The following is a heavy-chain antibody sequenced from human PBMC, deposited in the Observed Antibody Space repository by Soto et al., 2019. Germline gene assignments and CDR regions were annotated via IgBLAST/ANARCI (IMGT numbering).Heavy chain of an antibody. V-gene: IGHV1-69*13. CDR1: GYTFTSYG. CDR3: ARDHYYGSGSYYYSYYGMDV. Sequence: GASVKVSCKASGYTFTSYGISWVRQAPGQGLEWMGGIIPIFGTASYAQKFQGRVTITADESTSTAYMELSSLRSEDTAVYYCARDHYYGSGSYYYSYYGMDVWGQGTTVTVSS. D-gene: IGHD3-10*01. J-gene: IGHJ6*02. CDR2: IIPIFGTA.